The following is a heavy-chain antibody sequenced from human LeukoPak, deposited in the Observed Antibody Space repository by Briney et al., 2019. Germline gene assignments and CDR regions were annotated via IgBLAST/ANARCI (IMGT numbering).Heavy chain of an antibody. CDR1: GFTFSNAK. V-gene: IGHV3-15*01. CDR3: TGGVESGNYLHY. D-gene: IGHD3-3*01. CDR2: IKSKTDGGTT. J-gene: IGHJ4*02. Sequence: GSLRLSCAASGFTFSNAKMSWVRQAPGKGLEWVGRIKSKTDGGTTDYAAPVKGRFTISRDDSKNTLYLQMITLETEDTAVYYCTGGVESGNYLHYWGQGTLVTVSS.